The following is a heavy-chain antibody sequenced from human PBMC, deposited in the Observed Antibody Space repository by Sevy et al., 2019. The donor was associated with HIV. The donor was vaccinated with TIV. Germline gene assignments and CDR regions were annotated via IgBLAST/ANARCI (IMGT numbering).Heavy chain of an antibody. CDR2: ISSSGSTI. D-gene: IGHD6-19*01. CDR3: ARTGSGWPAEYFQH. CDR1: GFTCSSYE. Sequence: GGSLRLSCAASGFTCSSYEMNWVRQAPGKGLEWVSYISSSGSTIYYADSVKGGFTISRDNAKDSSFLQMNSLRAEDTVVYYCARTGSGWPAEYFQHWGQGTLVTVSS. J-gene: IGHJ1*01. V-gene: IGHV3-48*03.